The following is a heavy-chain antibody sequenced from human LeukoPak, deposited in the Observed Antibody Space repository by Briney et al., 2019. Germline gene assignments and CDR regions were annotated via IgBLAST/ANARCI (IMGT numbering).Heavy chain of an antibody. CDR1: GYTFTSYG. CDR3: ARELKTTLRILTGYYGNY. D-gene: IGHD3-9*01. Sequence: ASVKVSCKASGYTFTSYGISWVRQAPGQGLEWMGWISAYSGNTNYAQKLQGRVTMTTDTSTSTAYMELRSLRSDDTAVYYCARELKTTLRILTGYYGNYWGQGTLVTVSS. CDR2: ISAYSGNT. V-gene: IGHV1-18*01. J-gene: IGHJ4*02.